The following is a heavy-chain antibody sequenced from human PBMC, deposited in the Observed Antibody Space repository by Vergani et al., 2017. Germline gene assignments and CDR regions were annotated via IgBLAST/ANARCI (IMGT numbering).Heavy chain of an antibody. CDR2: IVVGSGNT. D-gene: IGHD3-16*02. CDR3: AATEGDVWGSYRYTDP. Sequence: QVQLVQSGAEVKKPGASVKVSCKASGYTFTSYGISWVRQAPGQGLEWMGWIVVGSGNTNYAQKFQERVTITRDMSTSTAYMELSSLRSEDTAVYYCAATEGDVWGSYRYTDPWGQGTLVTVSS. V-gene: IGHV1-18*04. CDR1: GYTFTSYG. J-gene: IGHJ5*02.